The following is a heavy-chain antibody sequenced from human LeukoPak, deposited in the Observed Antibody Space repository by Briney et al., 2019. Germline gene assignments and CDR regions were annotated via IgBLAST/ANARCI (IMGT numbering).Heavy chain of an antibody. CDR2: ISYDGSNK. CDR3: ATDRQYTFDI. CDR1: GFTFSSYA. D-gene: IGHD6-6*01. J-gene: IGHJ3*02. V-gene: IGHV3-30*04. Sequence: GGSLRLSCADSGFTFSSYAMHWVRQAPGKGLEWVAVISYDGSNKYYADSVKGRFTISRNNAKNTLYLQMNSLRAEDTAVYYCATDRQYTFDIWGQGTMVTVSS.